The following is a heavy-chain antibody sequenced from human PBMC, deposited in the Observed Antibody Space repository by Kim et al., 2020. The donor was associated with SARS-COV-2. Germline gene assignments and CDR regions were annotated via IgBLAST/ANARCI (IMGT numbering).Heavy chain of an antibody. CDR1: GYTFTSYY. CDR2: INPSGGST. V-gene: IGHV1-46*01. J-gene: IGHJ4*02. D-gene: IGHD3-10*01. CDR3: ARVATMVRGVSVSYDY. Sequence: ASVKVSCKASGYTFTSYYMHWVRQAPGQGLEWMGIINPSGGSTSYAQKFQGRVTMTRDTSTSTVYMELSSLRSEDTAVYYCARVATMVRGVSVSYDYWGQGTLVTVSS.